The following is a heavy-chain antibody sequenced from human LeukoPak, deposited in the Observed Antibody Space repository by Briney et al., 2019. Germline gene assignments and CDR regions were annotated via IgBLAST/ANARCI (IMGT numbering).Heavy chain of an antibody. CDR3: ARICSGGSCYNAAFHI. J-gene: IGHJ3*02. Sequence: GGSLRLSCAASGFTFSSYSMNWVGQAPGKGLEWVSYISSSRSTIYYADSVKGRFTISRDNAKNSLYLQMNSLRVEDTAVYYCARICSGGSCYNAAFHIWGQGTMVTVSS. D-gene: IGHD2-15*01. V-gene: IGHV3-48*04. CDR1: GFTFSSYS. CDR2: ISSSRSTI.